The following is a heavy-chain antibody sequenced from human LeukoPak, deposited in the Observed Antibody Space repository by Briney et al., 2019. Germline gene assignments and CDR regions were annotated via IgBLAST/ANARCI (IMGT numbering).Heavy chain of an antibody. V-gene: IGHV3-23*01. CDR1: GFTFSNYA. CDR3: TKHPRYDFWSGYLTGAFDF. D-gene: IGHD3-3*01. CDR2: ITGGGIST. Sequence: PGGSLRLSCAASGFTFSNYAMSWVRQAPGKGLEWVSSITGGGISTYYADSVKGRFTISRDNSKNTLYLQMNSLRAEDTAVYYCTKHPRYDFWSGYLTGAFDFWGQGTLVTVSS. J-gene: IGHJ4*02.